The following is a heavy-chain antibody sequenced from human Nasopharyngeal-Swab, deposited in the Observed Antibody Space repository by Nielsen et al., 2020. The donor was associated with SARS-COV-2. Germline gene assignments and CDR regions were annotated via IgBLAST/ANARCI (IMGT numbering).Heavy chain of an antibody. Sequence: GGSLRLSCAASGFTFSSYAMHGVRQAPGKGLEWVAVISYDGSNKYYADSVKGRFTISRDNSKNTLYLQMNSLRAEDTAVYYCARDSFYCSSTSCPDFNYYYYMDVWGKGTTVTVSS. D-gene: IGHD2-2*01. J-gene: IGHJ6*03. V-gene: IGHV3-30-3*01. CDR3: ARDSFYCSSTSCPDFNYYYYMDV. CDR2: ISYDGSNK. CDR1: GFTFSSYA.